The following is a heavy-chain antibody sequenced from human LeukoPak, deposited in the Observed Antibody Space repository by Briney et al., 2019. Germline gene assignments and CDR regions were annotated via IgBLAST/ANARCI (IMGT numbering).Heavy chain of an antibody. V-gene: IGHV3-15*01. J-gene: IGHJ4*02. CDR2: IKSKIDGGTT. CDR1: GFTFSHAW. Sequence: GGSLRLSCAVSGFTFSHAWMSWVRQAPGKGLEWVGRIKSKIDGGTTDYGAPVKGRFTISRDDSKNTLYLQMNSLKSEDTAVYYCTTIRGFCSGRSCLGYWGQGTLVTVSS. D-gene: IGHD2-15*01. CDR3: TTIRGFCSGRSCLGY.